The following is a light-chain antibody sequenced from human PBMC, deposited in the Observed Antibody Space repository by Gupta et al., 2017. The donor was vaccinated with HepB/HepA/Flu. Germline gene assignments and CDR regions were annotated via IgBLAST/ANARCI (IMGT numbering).Light chain of an antibody. Sequence: EIVMPHSPATLSLSPGERATLSCRASQSVSSNLAWYQQKPGQAPRLLIYGASTRATGIPARFSGSGSGTEFTLTISSLQSEDFAVYSCQHYNEWPLTFGGGTKVEIK. CDR3: QHYNEWPLT. CDR2: GAS. V-gene: IGKV3-15*01. CDR1: QSVSSN. J-gene: IGKJ4*01.